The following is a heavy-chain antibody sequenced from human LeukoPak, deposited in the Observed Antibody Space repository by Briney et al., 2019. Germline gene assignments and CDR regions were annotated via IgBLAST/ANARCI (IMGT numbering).Heavy chain of an antibody. CDR1: GFTFSSYS. CDR3: ASGSSGTYYYFDY. Sequence: PGGSLRLSCAASGFTFSSYSINWVRQAPGKGLEWVSSISSSSTYIYYADSVKGRFTISRDNAKNSLYLQMNSLRAEDTAVYYCASGSSGTYYYFDYWGQGTLVTVSS. CDR2: ISSSSTYI. J-gene: IGHJ4*02. V-gene: IGHV3-21*01. D-gene: IGHD1-26*01.